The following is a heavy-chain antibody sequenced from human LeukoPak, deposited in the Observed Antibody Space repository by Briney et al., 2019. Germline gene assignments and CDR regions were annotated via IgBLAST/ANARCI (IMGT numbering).Heavy chain of an antibody. CDR1: GFTFSTYW. V-gene: IGHV3-7*01. D-gene: IGHD3-10*01. Sequence: GGSLRLSCAASGFTFSTYWMSWVRQAPGKGPEWVANIKEDGSEAYYMDSVRGRFTVSRDNAETSLHLQMDSLRAEDTAVYYCFRDDGPGTWGQGTLVTVSS. J-gene: IGHJ5*02. CDR2: IKEDGSEA. CDR3: FRDDGPGT.